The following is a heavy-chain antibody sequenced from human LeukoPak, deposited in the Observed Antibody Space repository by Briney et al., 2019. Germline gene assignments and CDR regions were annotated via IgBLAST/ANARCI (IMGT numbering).Heavy chain of an antibody. D-gene: IGHD5-12*01. CDR2: INHSGST. V-gene: IGHV4-34*01. J-gene: IGHJ5*02. CDR1: GGSFSGYY. CDR3: ARGRYIVARLDP. Sequence: SETLSLTCAVYGGSFSGYYWSWIRQPPGKGLEWIGEINHSGSTNYNPSLKSRVTISVDTSKNQFSLKLSSVTAADTAVYYCARGRYIVARLDPWGQETLVTVST.